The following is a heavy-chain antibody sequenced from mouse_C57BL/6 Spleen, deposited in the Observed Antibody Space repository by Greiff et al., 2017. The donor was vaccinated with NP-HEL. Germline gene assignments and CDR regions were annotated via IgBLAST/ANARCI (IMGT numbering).Heavy chain of an antibody. Sequence: QVQLQQPGAELVKPGASVKLSCKASGYTFTSYWMHWVKQRPGQGLEWIGMIHPNSGSTNYNEKFKSKATLTVDKSSSTAYMQLSSLTSEDSAVYYCARDYYSNYYWYFDVWGTGTTVTVSS. D-gene: IGHD2-5*01. CDR1: GYTFTSYW. CDR2: IHPNSGST. V-gene: IGHV1-64*01. J-gene: IGHJ1*03. CDR3: ARDYYSNYYWYFDV.